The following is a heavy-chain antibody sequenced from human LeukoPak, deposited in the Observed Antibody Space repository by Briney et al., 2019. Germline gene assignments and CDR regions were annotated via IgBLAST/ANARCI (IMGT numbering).Heavy chain of an antibody. CDR3: ASASSHRIAAGGDY. Sequence: GGSLRLSCAASGFTFSNYWMHWVRQAPGKGLVWVSRINSDGSSRNYADSVKSRFTISRDNAKNTLYLQMNSLRAEDTAVYYCASASSHRIAAGGDYWGQGTLVTVSS. CDR1: GFTFSNYW. J-gene: IGHJ4*02. D-gene: IGHD6-13*01. V-gene: IGHV3-74*01. CDR2: INSDGSSR.